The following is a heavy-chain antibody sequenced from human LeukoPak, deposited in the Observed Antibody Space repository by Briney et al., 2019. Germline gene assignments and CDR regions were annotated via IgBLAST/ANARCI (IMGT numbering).Heavy chain of an antibody. CDR3: ARDFSYGYSDH. V-gene: IGHV3-33*01. J-gene: IGHJ4*02. CDR1: GFTFGVYG. Sequence: AGGSLRLSCAASGFTFGVYGMHWVRQAPGKGLDWVATIGHDGTQTWYADSVKGRFTISRDNSKNTLYLQVNGLRAEDTAFYYCARDFSYGYSDHWGQGALVSVSS. D-gene: IGHD5-18*01. CDR2: IGHDGTQT.